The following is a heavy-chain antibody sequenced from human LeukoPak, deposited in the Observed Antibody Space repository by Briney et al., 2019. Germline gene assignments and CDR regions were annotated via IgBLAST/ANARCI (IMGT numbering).Heavy chain of an antibody. CDR2: IRCDGSDK. J-gene: IGHJ6*03. D-gene: IGHD3-10*01. CDR3: AKKPAGYYYYMDV. Sequence: GGSQRLSCVASGFTFSSCGMHWVRQAPGKGLEWVAFIRCDGSDKYYADSVKGRFTISRDNSKSTLYLEMNSLRTEDTAVYYCAKKPAGYYYYMDVWGKGTTVAISS. CDR1: GFTFSSCG. V-gene: IGHV3-30*02.